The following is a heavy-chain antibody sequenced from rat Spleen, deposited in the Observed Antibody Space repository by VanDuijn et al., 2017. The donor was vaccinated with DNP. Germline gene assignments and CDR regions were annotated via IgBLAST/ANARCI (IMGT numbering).Heavy chain of an antibody. V-gene: IGHV1-43*01. D-gene: IGHD1-4*01. Sequence: QVQLQQSGGELAKPGSSVKISCKASGYTFTSYYISWIKQTTGQGLEFIGYINTGSGGPNYKEKFKGKATLTVDKSSSTAFMQLSSLTPDDSAVYSCARHGYWAMDAWGQGTSVTVSS. J-gene: IGHJ4*01. CDR1: GYTFTSYY. CDR2: INTGSGGP. CDR3: ARHGYWAMDA.